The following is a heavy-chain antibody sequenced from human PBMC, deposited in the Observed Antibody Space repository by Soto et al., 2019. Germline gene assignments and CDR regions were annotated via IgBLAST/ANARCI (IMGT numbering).Heavy chain of an antibody. CDR3: ARDEEVTISGVVRQACGLDV. V-gene: IGHV1-69*13. CDR2: IIPIFGTA. D-gene: IGHD3-3*01. J-gene: IGHJ6*02. Sequence: SVKVSCKASGGTFSSYAISWVRQAPGQGLEWMGGIIPIFGTANYAQKFQGRVTITADESTSTAYMELSSLRSEDTAVYYCARDEEVTISGVVRQACGLDVWGQGTTVTVSS. CDR1: GGTFSSYA.